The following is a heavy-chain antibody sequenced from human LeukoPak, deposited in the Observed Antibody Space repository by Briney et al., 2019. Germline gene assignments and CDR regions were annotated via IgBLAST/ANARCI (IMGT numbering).Heavy chain of an antibody. V-gene: IGHV3-74*01. Sequence: GGSLRLSCAPSGFTFSSYWMHWVRQAPGKGLLWVSRINRDGSSTSYADSVKGRFTISRDNAKNTLDLQMNSLRAEDTAVYYCARDSGTDDAFDIWGQGTMVTVSS. J-gene: IGHJ3*02. CDR3: ARDSGTDDAFDI. CDR1: GFTFSSYW. D-gene: IGHD1-1*01. CDR2: INRDGSST.